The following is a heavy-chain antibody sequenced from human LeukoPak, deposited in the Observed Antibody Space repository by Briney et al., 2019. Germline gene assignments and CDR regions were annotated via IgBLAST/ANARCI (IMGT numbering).Heavy chain of an antibody. CDR1: GGFNISYY. V-gene: IGHV4-59*08. CDR3: ASSTSMLLRYFDLIDI. Sequence: PSETLSLTCTVSGGFNISYYRCWIRQPPGRGLEWIGYIYYSGSTNYNPSLKSRVTISVDTSKNQFSLKLSSVTAADTAVYYCASSTSMLLRYFDLIDIWGQGTMVTVSS. CDR2: IYYSGST. J-gene: IGHJ3*02. D-gene: IGHD3-9*01.